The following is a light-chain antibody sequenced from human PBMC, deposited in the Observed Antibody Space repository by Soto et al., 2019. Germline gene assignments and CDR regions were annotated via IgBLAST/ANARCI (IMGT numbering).Light chain of an antibody. J-gene: IGLJ2*01. CDR3: QSYDNSLSASI. Sequence: QSVLTQPPSVSGAPGQRVTISCTGSSSNIGAGFDVHWYQQVPGTAPKLLIYGNNNRPSGVPDRFSGSKSGASASLAITGLQAEDEADYYCQSYDNSLSASIFGGGTKVTVL. CDR2: GNN. V-gene: IGLV1-40*01. CDR1: SSNIGAGFD.